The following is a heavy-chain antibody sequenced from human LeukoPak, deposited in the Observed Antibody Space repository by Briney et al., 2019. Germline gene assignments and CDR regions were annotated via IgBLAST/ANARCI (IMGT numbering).Heavy chain of an antibody. Sequence: GGSLRLSCAASGFTFSSYAMSWVRQAPGKGLEWVSAFSGSGGSTYYADSVKGRFTISRDNAKNSLYLQMNSLRAEDTALYYCARVKQLAYMDVWGKGTTVTVSS. CDR2: FSGSGGST. J-gene: IGHJ6*03. CDR3: ARVKQLAYMDV. V-gene: IGHV3-23*01. CDR1: GFTFSSYA. D-gene: IGHD6-19*01.